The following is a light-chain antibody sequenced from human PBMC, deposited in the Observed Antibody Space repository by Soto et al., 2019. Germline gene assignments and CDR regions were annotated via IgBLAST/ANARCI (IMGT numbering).Light chain of an antibody. CDR3: CSYAGSSTSV. CDR1: SSDVGSYKF. Sequence: QSALTQPASVSGSPGQSITISCTGTSSDVGSYKFVSWYQQHPVKAPKLMIYEGSKRPSGVSNRFSGSKSGNTASLTISGLQAEDEADYYCCSYAGSSTSVFGGGTKVTVL. V-gene: IGLV2-23*01. J-gene: IGLJ2*01. CDR2: EGS.